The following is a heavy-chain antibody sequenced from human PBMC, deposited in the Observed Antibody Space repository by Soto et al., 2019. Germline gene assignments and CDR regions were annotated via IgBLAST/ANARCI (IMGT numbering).Heavy chain of an antibody. D-gene: IGHD5-18*01. J-gene: IGHJ4*02. CDR1: GFTFSSYW. CDR2: INSDGSST. V-gene: IGHV3-74*01. CDR3: ARDYGYSYSRD. Sequence: GASLTLSCAACGFTFSSYWMHWGRPAPGKGLVWVSRINSDGSSTSYADSVKGRFTISRDNAKNTLYLQMNSLRAEDTAVYYCARDYGYSYSRDWGQGTLVTVSS.